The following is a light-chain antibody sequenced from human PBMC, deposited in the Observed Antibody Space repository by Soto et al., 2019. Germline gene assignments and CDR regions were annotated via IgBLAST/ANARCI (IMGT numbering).Light chain of an antibody. Sequence: EIVLTQSPGTLSFSPGERVTLSCRASQSFTSSYLAWYRQKPGQAPRLLIYAASSRATGIPDRFSGSGSGTDFTLTISRLEPEDFAVYYCQQYGSSPQTFGQGTNLEIK. CDR3: QQYGSSPQT. V-gene: IGKV3-20*01. J-gene: IGKJ2*01. CDR2: AAS. CDR1: QSFTSSY.